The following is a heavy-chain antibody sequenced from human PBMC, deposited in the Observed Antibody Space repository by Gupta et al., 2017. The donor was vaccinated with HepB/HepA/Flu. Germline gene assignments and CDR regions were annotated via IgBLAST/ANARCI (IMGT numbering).Heavy chain of an antibody. CDR1: GFTFSAYG. CDR3: AKSGLVTIFGVAQNWFDS. Sequence: QVQLVESGGRVVQPGRYMRLSCAASGFTFSAYGIHWVRQAPGKGLEWVTSVSHDGNKKYYADSVKGRFTISRDTSKNTVYLQMTTLRTEDTAVYYCAKSGLVTIFGVAQNWFDSWGQGTLVTVSS. D-gene: IGHD3-3*01. CDR2: VSHDGNKK. J-gene: IGHJ5*01. V-gene: IGHV3-30*18.